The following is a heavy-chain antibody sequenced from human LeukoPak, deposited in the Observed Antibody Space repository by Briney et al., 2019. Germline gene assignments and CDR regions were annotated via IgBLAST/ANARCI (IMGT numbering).Heavy chain of an antibody. J-gene: IGHJ4*02. V-gene: IGHV3-23*01. Sequence: GGSLRLSCAASGFTFSSCAMRWVRQAPGKGLEWVSAITGSGDSTYYADSVKGRFTISRDNSKNSLYLQMNSLRAEDTAVYYCAKSTFMTTVTTGSFGYWGQGALVTVSS. D-gene: IGHD4-17*01. CDR3: AKSTFMTTVTTGSFGY. CDR2: ITGSGDST. CDR1: GFTFSSCA.